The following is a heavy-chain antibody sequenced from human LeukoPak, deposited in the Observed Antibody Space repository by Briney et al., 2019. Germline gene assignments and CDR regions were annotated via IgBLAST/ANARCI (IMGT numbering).Heavy chain of an antibody. CDR2: ISWNSGSI. Sequence: PGGSLRLSCAASGFTFDDYAMHWVRQAPGKGLEWVSGISWNSGSIGYADSVKGRFTISRDNAKNSLYLQMNSLRAEDTAVYYCARERRYGSGSYLDYWGQGTLVTVSS. CDR3: ARERRYGSGSYLDY. J-gene: IGHJ4*02. CDR1: GFTFDDYA. D-gene: IGHD3-10*01. V-gene: IGHV3-9*01.